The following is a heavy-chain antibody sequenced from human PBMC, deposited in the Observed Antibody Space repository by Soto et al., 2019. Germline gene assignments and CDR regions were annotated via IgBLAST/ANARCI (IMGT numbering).Heavy chain of an antibody. Sequence: SETLSLTCADYGGSFSGHSWTWIRQSPGKGLEWIGDINHSGRVNYSPSLKSRVTISLDTSKNQFSLTLSAVTAADTAMYYCSTRAYDTNGYYRFDPWGQGTLVTVSS. D-gene: IGHD3-22*01. J-gene: IGHJ5*01. CDR2: INHSGRV. CDR3: STRAYDTNGYYRFDP. V-gene: IGHV4-34*01. CDR1: GGSFSGHS.